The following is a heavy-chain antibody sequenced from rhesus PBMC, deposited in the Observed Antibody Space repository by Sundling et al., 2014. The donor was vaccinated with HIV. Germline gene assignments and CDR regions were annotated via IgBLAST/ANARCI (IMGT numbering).Heavy chain of an antibody. CDR1: GGSISSSYW. CDR2: INGNRPST. V-gene: IGHV4-65*02. CDR3: AMGGTYYSDSGRLDY. D-gene: IGHD3-28*01. J-gene: IGHJ4*01. Sequence: QVQLQESGPGLVKPSETLSLTCAVSGGSISSSYWWSWIRQPPGKGLEWIGNINGNRPSTHYNPSLKIRVMISKDTSKNQFSLKLSSVTAADTAVYYCAMGGTYYSDSGRLDYWGQGVLVTVSS.